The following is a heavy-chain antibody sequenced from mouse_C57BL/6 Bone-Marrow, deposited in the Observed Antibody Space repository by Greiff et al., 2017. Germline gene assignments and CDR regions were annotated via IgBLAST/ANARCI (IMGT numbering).Heavy chain of an antibody. D-gene: IGHD1-1*01. CDR2: IYPRSGNT. Sequence: QVQLKQSGAELARPGASVKLSCKASGYTFTSYGISWVKQRTGQGLEWIGEIYPRSGNTYYNEKFKGKATLTADKSSSTAYMELRSLTSEDSAVYFCAREKIYYYGSSYGWFAYWGQGTLVTVSA. J-gene: IGHJ3*01. CDR1: GYTFTSYG. V-gene: IGHV1-81*01. CDR3: AREKIYYYGSSYGWFAY.